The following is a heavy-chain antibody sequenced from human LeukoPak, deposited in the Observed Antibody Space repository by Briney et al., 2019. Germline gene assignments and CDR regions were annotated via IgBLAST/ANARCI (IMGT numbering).Heavy chain of an antibody. D-gene: IGHD3-9*01. J-gene: IGHJ4*02. CDR1: GFTFSSYA. Sequence: PGGSLRLSCAASGFTFSSYAMHWVRQAPGKGLEWVAVISYDGSNKYYADSVKGRFTISRDNSKNTLYLQMNSLRAEDTAVYYCARDQYYDILTGYIDYWGQGTLVTVPS. V-gene: IGHV3-30*04. CDR3: ARDQYYDILTGYIDY. CDR2: ISYDGSNK.